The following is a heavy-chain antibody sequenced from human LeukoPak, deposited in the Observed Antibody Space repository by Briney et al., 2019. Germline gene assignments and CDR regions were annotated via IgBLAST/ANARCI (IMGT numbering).Heavy chain of an antibody. Sequence: GGSLRLSCAATGFTFSSYWMHWVRQVPGEGLVWVSYIHTDGRTTGYADSVKGRFTISRDNSKNTLYLQMSSLRAEDTAIYYCVTESHSRSWYYWGQGTLVTVSS. CDR2: IHTDGRTT. CDR1: GFTFSSYW. V-gene: IGHV3-74*01. J-gene: IGHJ4*02. D-gene: IGHD6-13*01. CDR3: VTESHSRSWYY.